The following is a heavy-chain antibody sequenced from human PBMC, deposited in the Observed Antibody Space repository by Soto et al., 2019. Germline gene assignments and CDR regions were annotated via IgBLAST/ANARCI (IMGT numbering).Heavy chain of an antibody. V-gene: IGHV3-72*01. CDR3: ARVPLIVDYGGNLSLDY. CDR1: GFTFSDHY. CDR2: TRNKANRYTT. Sequence: GGSLRLSCAASGFTFSDHYMDWVRQAPGKGLEWVGRTRNKANRYTTQYAAAVKGRFTISMEDSKSSLYLQMNSLKTEDTAVYYCARVPLIVDYGGNLSLDYWGQGTLVTVSS. J-gene: IGHJ4*02. D-gene: IGHD4-17*01.